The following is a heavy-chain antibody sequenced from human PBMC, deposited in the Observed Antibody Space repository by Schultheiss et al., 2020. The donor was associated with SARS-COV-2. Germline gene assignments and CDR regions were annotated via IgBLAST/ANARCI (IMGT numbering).Heavy chain of an antibody. Sequence: ASVKVSCKASGYTFTGYYMHWVRQAPGQGLEWMGWINPNSGGTNYAQKFQGRVTMTRDTSISTAYMELSSLRSDDTALYYCATLGRLTEGYNFWGQGTMVTVSS. CDR3: ATLGRLTEGYNF. J-gene: IGHJ3*01. CDR2: INPNSGGT. CDR1: GYTFTGYY. D-gene: IGHD5-24*01. V-gene: IGHV1-2*02.